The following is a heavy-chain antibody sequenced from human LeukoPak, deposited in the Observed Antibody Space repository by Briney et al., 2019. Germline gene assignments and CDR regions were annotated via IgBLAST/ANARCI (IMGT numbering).Heavy chain of an antibody. CDR3: ARDYSSNKDAFDI. CDR2: ISSSSSYI. D-gene: IGHD6-13*01. CDR1: GLTFSSYS. Sequence: PGGSLRLSCAASGLTFSSYSMNWVRQAPGKGLEWVSSISSSSSYIYYADSVKGRFTISRDNAKNSLYLQMNSLRAEDTAVYYCARDYSSNKDAFDIWGQGTMVTVSS. V-gene: IGHV3-21*01. J-gene: IGHJ3*02.